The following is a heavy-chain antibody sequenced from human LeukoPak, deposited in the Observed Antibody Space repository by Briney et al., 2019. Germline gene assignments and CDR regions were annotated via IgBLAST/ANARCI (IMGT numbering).Heavy chain of an antibody. CDR3: ARDRSGGRGGAFDI. J-gene: IGHJ3*02. CDR1: GGSINNYY. D-gene: IGHD2-15*01. Sequence: SETLSLTCTVSGGSINNYYWSRIRQPPGKGLEWIGYIYYSGSTNYNPSLKSRVTISVDTSKNQFSLKLSSVTAADTAVYYCARDRSGGRGGAFDIWGQGTMVTVSS. CDR2: IYYSGST. V-gene: IGHV4-59*01.